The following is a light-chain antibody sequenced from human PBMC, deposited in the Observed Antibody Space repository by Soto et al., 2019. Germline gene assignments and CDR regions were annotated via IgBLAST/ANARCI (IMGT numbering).Light chain of an antibody. CDR2: EVS. Sequence: QSVLTQPASVSGSLGQSITISCTGTSNDIGGYKYVSWYQQHPGKAPKLMIFEVSERPSGVSNRFSGSKSGNTASLTISGLQAEDEADYYCSSYTGNTTLGFGGGTKVTVL. CDR3: SSYTGNTTLG. CDR1: SNDIGGYKY. J-gene: IGLJ3*02. V-gene: IGLV2-14*01.